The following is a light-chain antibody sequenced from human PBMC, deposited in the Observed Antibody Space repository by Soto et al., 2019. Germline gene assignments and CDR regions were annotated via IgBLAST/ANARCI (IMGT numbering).Light chain of an antibody. V-gene: IGKV1-5*01. CDR3: QQYSIYPYT. Sequence: DIQMTQSPSTLSASVGDRVTITCRASQTISNWLAWYQQKPGKAPKLLIYDASSLPSGVPPRFSGSGFGTAFTLTISSLQPGDFATYYCQQYSIYPYTFGQGTALEIK. CDR1: QTISNW. J-gene: IGKJ2*01. CDR2: DAS.